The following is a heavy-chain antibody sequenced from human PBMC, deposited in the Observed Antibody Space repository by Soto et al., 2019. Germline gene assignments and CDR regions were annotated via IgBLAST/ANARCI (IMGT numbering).Heavy chain of an antibody. V-gene: IGHV4-34*12. D-gene: IGHD3-16*01. CDR1: GGSFSGYY. CDR2: IIPSGST. CDR3: ARDKITGRFDY. J-gene: IGHJ4*01. Sequence: QVQLQQWGAGLLKPSETLSLTCAVYGGSFSGYYWTWIRQPPGTGLEWIGEIIPSGSTNYNPSLKSRVTISVDTSKNQFSLKLSSVTAADTAVSYSARDKITGRFDYWGHATRVPVSS.